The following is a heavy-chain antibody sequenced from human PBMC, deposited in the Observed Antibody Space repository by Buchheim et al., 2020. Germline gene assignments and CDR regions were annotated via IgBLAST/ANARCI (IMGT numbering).Heavy chain of an antibody. Sequence: EVQPVESGGGLVQPGGSLRLSCAASGFSFSTSWMHWVRQAPGKGLVWVSRINSDGSGTIYADSVKGRFTISRDNAKNTLFLQMNSLRAEDTAIYYCTRDSTSGSYDYWGQGTL. CDR1: GFSFSTSW. CDR3: TRDSTSGSYDY. CDR2: INSDGSGT. J-gene: IGHJ4*02. V-gene: IGHV3-74*01. D-gene: IGHD3-10*01.